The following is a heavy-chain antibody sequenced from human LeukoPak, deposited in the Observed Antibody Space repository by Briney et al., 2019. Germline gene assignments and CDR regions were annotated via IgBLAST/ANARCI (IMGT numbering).Heavy chain of an antibody. Sequence: ASVKVSCKASGYTFTGYYMHWVRQAPGQGLEWMGWINPNSGGTNCAQKFQGRVTMTRDTSIGTAYMELSRLRSDDTAVYYCAKEGVPAAMIGWFDPWGQGTLVTVSS. CDR2: INPNSGGT. CDR3: AKEGVPAAMIGWFDP. V-gene: IGHV1-2*02. CDR1: GYTFTGYY. J-gene: IGHJ5*02. D-gene: IGHD2-2*01.